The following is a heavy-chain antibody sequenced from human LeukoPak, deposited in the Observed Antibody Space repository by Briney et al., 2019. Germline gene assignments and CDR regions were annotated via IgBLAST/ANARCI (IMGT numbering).Heavy chain of an antibody. CDR2: ISGSGGST. Sequence: GGSLRLSCAASGFTFSTYAMSWVRQAPGKGLEWVSAISGSGGSTYYADSVKGRFTISRDNSKNTLYLQVNSLRAEDTAVYYCARSYEDFDYWGQGTLVTVSS. CDR1: GFTFSTYA. V-gene: IGHV3-23*01. J-gene: IGHJ4*02. CDR3: ARSYEDFDY. D-gene: IGHD3-3*01.